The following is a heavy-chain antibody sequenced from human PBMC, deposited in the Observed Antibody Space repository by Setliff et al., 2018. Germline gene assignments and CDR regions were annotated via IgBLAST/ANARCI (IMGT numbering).Heavy chain of an antibody. V-gene: IGHV4-39*01. Sequence: SETLSLTCTVSGASISSSSYYWAWIRQPPGRGLELIGSIFYGGSTYYNPSLKSRVTISIDASKNQFSLKMRSVTAADTAVYYCARQRRWFGPQPIDYWGQGTQVTVSS. CDR1: GASISSSSYY. J-gene: IGHJ4*02. CDR2: IFYGGST. D-gene: IGHD3-10*01. CDR3: ARQRRWFGPQPIDY.